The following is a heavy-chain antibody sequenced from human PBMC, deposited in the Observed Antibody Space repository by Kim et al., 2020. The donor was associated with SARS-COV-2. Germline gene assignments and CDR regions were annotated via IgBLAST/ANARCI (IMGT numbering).Heavy chain of an antibody. CDR1: GGSFSGYY. V-gene: IGHV4-34*01. Sequence: SETLSLTCAVYGGSFSGYYWSWIRQPPGKGLEWIGEINHSGRTNYNPSLKSRVTISVDTSQNQFSLKLTLVTAADKAVYYCARRLSNTSGWGSHYCDLWG. D-gene: IGHD3-10*01. CDR2: INHSGRT. J-gene: IGHJ2*01. CDR3: ARRLSNTSGWGSHYCDL.